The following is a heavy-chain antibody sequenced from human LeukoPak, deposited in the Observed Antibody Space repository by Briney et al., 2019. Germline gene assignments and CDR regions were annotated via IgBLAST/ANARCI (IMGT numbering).Heavy chain of an antibody. CDR3: ASDGWEYYFDY. J-gene: IGHJ4*02. CDR2: IKQDGSEK. V-gene: IGHV3-7*01. D-gene: IGHD1-26*01. Sequence: GGSLRLSCAASGFTFSSYWMSWVRQAPGKGLEWVANIKQDGSEKYYVDSVKGRFTISRDNAKNSLYLRMNSLRAEDTAVYYCASDGWEYYFDYWGQGTLVTVSS. CDR1: GFTFSSYW.